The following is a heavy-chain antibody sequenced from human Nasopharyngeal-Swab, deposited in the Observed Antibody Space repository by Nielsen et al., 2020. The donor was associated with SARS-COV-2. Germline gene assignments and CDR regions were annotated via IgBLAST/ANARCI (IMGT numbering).Heavy chain of an antibody. CDR3: ARIEDCSSTSCYDYFDY. CDR2: INHSGST. V-gene: IGHV4-34*01. Sequence: IRQPPGKGLEWIGEINHSGSTNYNPSLKSRVTISVDTSKNQFPLKLSSVTAADTAVYYCARIEDCSSTSCYDYFDYWGQGTLVTVSS. J-gene: IGHJ4*02. D-gene: IGHD2-2*01.